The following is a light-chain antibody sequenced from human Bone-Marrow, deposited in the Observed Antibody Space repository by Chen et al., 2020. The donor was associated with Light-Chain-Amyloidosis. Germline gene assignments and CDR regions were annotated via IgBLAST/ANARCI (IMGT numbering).Light chain of an antibody. J-gene: IGLJ1*01. Sequence: QSALTQPASVSGSPGQSITISCTGTSSDVGGDNHVSWYQQHPDKAPKLMIYEVTNRPSWVPDLFSGYKSAKTASLTISGLKTEDEADYFCSSYTITNTLVFGSGTRVTVL. V-gene: IGLV2-14*01. CDR3: SSYTITNTLV. CDR2: EVT. CDR1: SSDVGGDNH.